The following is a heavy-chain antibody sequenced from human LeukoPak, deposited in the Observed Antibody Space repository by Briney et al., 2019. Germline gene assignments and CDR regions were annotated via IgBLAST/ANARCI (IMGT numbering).Heavy chain of an antibody. Sequence: ASVRVTCKASGYNFRNYGIGWVRQAPRQGLEWMGWITAGNGNTNYAQKVQGRVTMTTDTSTSTAYMELRSLRSDDTAVYFCARDSARGYSYGYYAFDIWGQGAMVPVSS. CDR2: ITAGNGNT. CDR3: ARDSARGYSYGYYAFDI. CDR1: GYNFRNYG. V-gene: IGHV1-18*01. J-gene: IGHJ3*02. D-gene: IGHD5-18*01.